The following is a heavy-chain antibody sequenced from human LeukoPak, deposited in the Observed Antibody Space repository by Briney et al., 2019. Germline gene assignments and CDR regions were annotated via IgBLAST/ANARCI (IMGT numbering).Heavy chain of an antibody. CDR2: ISSSGSTI. D-gene: IGHD6-13*01. Sequence: GGSLRLSCAASGFIFSSYEMNWVRQAPGKGLEWVSYISSSGSTIYYADSVKGRFTISRDNAKNSLYLQMNSLRAEDTAVYYCARGGGSWYGIDYWGQGTLVTVSS. J-gene: IGHJ4*02. V-gene: IGHV3-48*03. CDR1: GFIFSSYE. CDR3: ARGGGSWYGIDY.